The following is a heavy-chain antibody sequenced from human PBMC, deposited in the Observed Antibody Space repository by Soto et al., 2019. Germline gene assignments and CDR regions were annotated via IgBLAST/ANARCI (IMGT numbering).Heavy chain of an antibody. CDR2: IIPILGTA. D-gene: IGHD5-18*01. CDR1: GGTFSSYA. Sequence: SVKVSCKASGGTFSSYAISWVRQAPGQGLEWMGGIIPILGTANYAQKFQGRVTITADESTSTAYMELSSLRSEDTAVYYCARDRHSYGTPQSAFDIWGQGTMVTVSS. J-gene: IGHJ3*02. CDR3: ARDRHSYGTPQSAFDI. V-gene: IGHV1-69*13.